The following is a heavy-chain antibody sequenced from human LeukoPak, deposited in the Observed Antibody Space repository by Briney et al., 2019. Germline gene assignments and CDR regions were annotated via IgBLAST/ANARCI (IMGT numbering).Heavy chain of an antibody. CDR3: ARHHSGSYFGYYYYYYMDV. D-gene: IGHD1-26*01. CDR2: IYYSGST. V-gene: IGHV4-39*01. Sequence: SETLSLTCTVSGGSISSSSYYWGWIRQPPGKGLEWIGSIYYSGSTYYNPSLKSRVTISVDTSKNQFSLKLSSVTAADTAVYYCARHHSGSYFGYYYYYYMDVWGKGTTVTISS. J-gene: IGHJ6*03. CDR1: GGSISSSSYY.